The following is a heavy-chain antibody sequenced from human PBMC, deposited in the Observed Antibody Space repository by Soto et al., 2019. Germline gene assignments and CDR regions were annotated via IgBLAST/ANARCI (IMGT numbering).Heavy chain of an antibody. CDR2: TYYRSKWYS. D-gene: IGHD2-8*01. CDR1: GDSVSSNSVT. J-gene: IGHJ5*01. Sequence: SQTLSLTCAISGDSVSSNSVTWNWIRQSPSRGLEWLGRTYYRSKWYSDYAVSVKSRVTINPDTSKNQFSLQLNSVTPEDTAVYYCVRLIGNSWLDSWGQGTLVTVSS. CDR3: VRLIGNSWLDS. V-gene: IGHV6-1*01.